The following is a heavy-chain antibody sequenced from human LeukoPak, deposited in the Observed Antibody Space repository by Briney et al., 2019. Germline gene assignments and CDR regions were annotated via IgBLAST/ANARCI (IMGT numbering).Heavy chain of an antibody. CDR3: GRKISGSYYGLDY. V-gene: IGHV5-51*01. D-gene: IGHD1-26*01. CDR1: DSPFANYG. CDR2: IYPADSET. J-gene: IGHJ4*02. Sequence: GESLKISCKVPDSPFANYGMGGGRQRPGKGREGMGIIYPADSETRYSPSFQGQVTISVDKSISTAYLQWSSLKASDTAMYYCGRKISGSYYGLDYWGQGTLVTVSS.